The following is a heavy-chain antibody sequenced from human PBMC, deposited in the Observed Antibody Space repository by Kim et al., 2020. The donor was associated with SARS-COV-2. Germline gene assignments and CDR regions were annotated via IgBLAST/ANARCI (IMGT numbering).Heavy chain of an antibody. CDR3: ARGRAVTKDADY. CDR2: ISDSGTT. J-gene: IGHJ4*02. CDR1: GGSFTGYH. D-gene: IGHD4-17*01. Sequence: SETLSLTCTVSGGSFTGYHWSWIRQPPGKGLEWIGYISDSGTTNYNPSLKSRVTLLVDTSKNQFSLKVTSVTAADTALYFCARGRAVTKDADYWGQGTLV. V-gene: IGHV4-59*01.